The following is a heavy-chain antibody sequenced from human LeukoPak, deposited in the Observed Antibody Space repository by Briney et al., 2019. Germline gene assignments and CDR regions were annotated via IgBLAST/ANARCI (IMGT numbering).Heavy chain of an antibody. CDR3: ATRLGGEY. J-gene: IGHJ4*02. CDR2: IATEGVGT. V-gene: IGHV3-23*01. Sequence: GASLRLSCTASGITFSSYPMTWVRQAPGKGLEWVSTIATEGVGTYYADSVKGRFAISRDNARSTLYLQMNSLRAENTALYYCATRLGGEYWGQGTLVTVSS. D-gene: IGHD3-9*01. CDR1: GITFSSYP.